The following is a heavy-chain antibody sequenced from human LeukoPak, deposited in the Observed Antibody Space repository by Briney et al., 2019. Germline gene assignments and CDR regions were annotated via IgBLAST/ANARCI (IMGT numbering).Heavy chain of an antibody. CDR1: GFTFSSYE. V-gene: IGHV3-48*03. Sequence: GGSLRLSCTASGFTFSSYEMNWVRQAPGKGLEWISYISSSANAIYYADSVRGRFTISRDDAKNSLYLQMNSLRAEDTAIYYCARGRFDSWGQGTLVTVSS. J-gene: IGHJ4*02. CDR3: ARGRFDS. CDR2: ISSSANAI.